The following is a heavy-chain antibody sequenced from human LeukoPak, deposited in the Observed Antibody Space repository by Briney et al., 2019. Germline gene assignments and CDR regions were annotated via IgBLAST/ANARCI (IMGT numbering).Heavy chain of an antibody. J-gene: IGHJ3*02. CDR3: ATRKLGIAFDI. Sequence: GESLKISCRDSGYTFTTYWIGWVRQMPGKGLEWMGITYPGNSDTRYSPSSQGQVTISADKSINTAYLQWSSLKASDTAMYYCATRKLGIAFDIWGQGTMVTVSS. D-gene: IGHD3-16*01. V-gene: IGHV5-51*01. CDR2: TYPGNSDT. CDR1: GYTFTTYW.